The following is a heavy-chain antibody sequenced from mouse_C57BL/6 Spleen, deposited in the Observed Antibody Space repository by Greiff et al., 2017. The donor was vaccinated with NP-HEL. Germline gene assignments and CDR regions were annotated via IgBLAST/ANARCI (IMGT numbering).Heavy chain of an antibody. CDR2: ISSGGSYT. CDR3: ASSPNWDDYAMDY. J-gene: IGHJ4*01. D-gene: IGHD4-1*01. V-gene: IGHV5-6*01. Sequence: EVQRVESGGDLVKPGGSLKLSCAASGFTFSSYGMSWVRQTPDKRLEWVATISSGGSYTYYPDSVKGRFTISRDNAKNTLYLQMSSLKSEDTAMYYCASSPNWDDYAMDYWGQGTSVTVSS. CDR1: GFTFSSYG.